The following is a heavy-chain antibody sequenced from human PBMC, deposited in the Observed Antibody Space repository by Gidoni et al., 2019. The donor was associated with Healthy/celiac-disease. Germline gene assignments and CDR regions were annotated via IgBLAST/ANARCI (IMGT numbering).Heavy chain of an antibody. CDR1: GGTFSSYT. Sequence: QVQLVQSGAEVKKPGSSVKVSCKASGGTFSSYTISWVRQAPGQGLEWMGRIIPILGIANYAQKFQGRVTITADKSTSTAYMELSSLRSEDTAVYYCARAGTVTTSFDYWGQGTLVTVSS. CDR2: IIPILGIA. V-gene: IGHV1-69*02. J-gene: IGHJ4*02. CDR3: ARAGTVTTSFDY. D-gene: IGHD4-4*01.